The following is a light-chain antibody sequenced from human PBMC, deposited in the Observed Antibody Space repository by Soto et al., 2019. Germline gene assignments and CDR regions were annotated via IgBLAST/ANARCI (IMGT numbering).Light chain of an antibody. CDR1: QGIGDT. J-gene: IGKJ4*01. V-gene: IGKV3-15*01. CDR3: QRYNNGPLT. Sequence: EIVLTQSPAALSVSPGERVTLSCRASQGIGDTLAWYQQKPGQTPRRLIYDSSTRAIGIPIRFSGSRSGTEFILTINGLQFEDFAVDYCQRYNNGPLTFGGGTKVEIK. CDR2: DSS.